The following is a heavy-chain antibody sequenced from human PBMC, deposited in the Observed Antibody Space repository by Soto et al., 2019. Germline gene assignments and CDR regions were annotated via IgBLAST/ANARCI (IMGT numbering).Heavy chain of an antibody. J-gene: IGHJ4*02. CDR1: GFTFSSYA. D-gene: IGHD3-22*01. Sequence: GGSLRLSCAASGFTFSSYAMSWVRQAPGQGLEWVSAISGSGGSTYYADSVKGRFTISRDNSKNTLYLQRNSLRAEDTAVYYWAKDNSLEDSSGYYTRFDYWGQGTLVTVSS. CDR3: AKDNSLEDSSGYYTRFDY. V-gene: IGHV3-23*01. CDR2: ISGSGGST.